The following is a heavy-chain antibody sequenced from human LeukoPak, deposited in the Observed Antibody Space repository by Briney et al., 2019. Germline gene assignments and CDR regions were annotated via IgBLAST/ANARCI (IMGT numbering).Heavy chain of an antibody. CDR3: ARPGLYDFWSGYVTTYYMDV. CDR2: ISAYNGNT. Sequence: ASVKVSCKASGYTFTDYYMHWVRQAPGQGLEWMGWISAYNGNTNYAQKLQGRVTMTTDTSTSTAYMELRSLRSDDTAVYYCARPGLYDFWSGYVTTYYMDVWGKGTTVTVSS. J-gene: IGHJ6*03. D-gene: IGHD3-3*01. CDR1: GYTFTDYY. V-gene: IGHV1-18*04.